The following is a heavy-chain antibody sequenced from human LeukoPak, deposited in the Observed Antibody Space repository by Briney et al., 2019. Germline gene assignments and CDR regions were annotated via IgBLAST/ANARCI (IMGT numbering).Heavy chain of an antibody. CDR3: ASRNYYDSSGLLDY. V-gene: IGHV3-53*01. CDR1: GFTVSSNY. D-gene: IGHD3-22*01. Sequence: PGGSLRLSCAASGFTVSSNYMSWVRQAPGKGLEWVSVMYSGGSTYYADSVKGRFTISRDNSKNTLYLQMNSLRAEDTAVYYCASRNYYDSSGLLDYWGQGTLVTVSS. CDR2: MYSGGST. J-gene: IGHJ4*02.